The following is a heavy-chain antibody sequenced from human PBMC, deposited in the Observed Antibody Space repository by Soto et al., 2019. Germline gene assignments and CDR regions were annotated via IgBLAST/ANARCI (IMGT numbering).Heavy chain of an antibody. Sequence: GASMKVSCKASGYTFTSYSIHWVRQAPGQRLEWMGWINAGNGNTKYSQKFQGRVTITRDTSASTAYMELSSLRSEDTAVYYCARGLDYYDSSGYFDYWGQGTLVTVSS. D-gene: IGHD3-22*01. CDR2: INAGNGNT. CDR3: ARGLDYYDSSGYFDY. V-gene: IGHV1-3*01. J-gene: IGHJ4*02. CDR1: GYTFTSYS.